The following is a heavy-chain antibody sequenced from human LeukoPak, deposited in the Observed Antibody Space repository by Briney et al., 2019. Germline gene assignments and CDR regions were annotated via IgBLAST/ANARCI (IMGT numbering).Heavy chain of an antibody. CDR3: ARVTTAYYYGSGRGPMDV. Sequence: GRPLRLSCAASGFTFSSYAMYWVRQAPGKGLEWVAVISYDGSNKYYADSVKGRFTISRDNSKNTLYLQMNSLRAEDTAVYYCARVTTAYYYGSGRGPMDVWGKGTTVTVSS. CDR2: ISYDGSNK. D-gene: IGHD3-10*01. J-gene: IGHJ6*04. V-gene: IGHV3-30*04. CDR1: GFTFSSYA.